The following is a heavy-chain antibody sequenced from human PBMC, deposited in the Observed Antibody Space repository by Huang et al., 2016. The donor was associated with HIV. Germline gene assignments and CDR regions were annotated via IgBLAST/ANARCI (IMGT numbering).Heavy chain of an antibody. V-gene: IGHV1-3*01. D-gene: IGHD3-10*01. Sequence: QVQLVQSGAEVKKPGASVKVSCQASGYTFTSYAMHWVRQAPGQRLEWMGWINVGNGNTKYSQKFQGRVTITRDTSASTAYMELSSLRSEDTAVYYCARFRGDYWGQGNLVTVSS. CDR3: ARFRGDY. CDR1: GYTFTSYA. J-gene: IGHJ4*02. CDR2: INVGNGNT.